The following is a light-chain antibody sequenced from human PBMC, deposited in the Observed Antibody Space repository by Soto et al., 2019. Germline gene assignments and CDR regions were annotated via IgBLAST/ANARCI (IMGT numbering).Light chain of an antibody. CDR1: STDVGAYNY. CDR2: EVS. CDR3: TSYTTSSIYV. V-gene: IGLV2-14*01. J-gene: IGLJ1*01. Sequence: QSVLTQPASVSGSPGQSITTSCTGTSTDVGAYNYVSWYQQHPGKAPKLIIFEVSNRPSGVSNRFSGSKSGNAASLTISGLQPEDEAEYSCTSYTTSSIYVFGTGTKVTVL.